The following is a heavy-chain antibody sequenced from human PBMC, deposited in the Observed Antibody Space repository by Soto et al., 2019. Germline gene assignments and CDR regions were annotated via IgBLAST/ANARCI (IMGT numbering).Heavy chain of an antibody. D-gene: IGHD2-15*01. CDR2: IIPIFGTA. CDR1: GGTFSSYA. Sequence: SVKVSCKASGGTFSSYAISWVRQAPGQGLEWMGGIIPIFGTANYAQKFQGRVKITADESTSTAYIELSSLRYEDTAVYYCARAPLYSETRDYYYYGMDVWGQGTTVTVSS. V-gene: IGHV1-69*13. CDR3: ARAPLYSETRDYYYYGMDV. J-gene: IGHJ6*02.